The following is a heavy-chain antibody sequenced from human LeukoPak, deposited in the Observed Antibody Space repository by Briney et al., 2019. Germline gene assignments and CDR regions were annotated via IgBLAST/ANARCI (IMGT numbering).Heavy chain of an antibody. CDR1: GFTFSSYW. CDR3: VREGRVSGYDFDC. J-gene: IGHJ4*02. Sequence: PGGSLRLSCAASGFTFSSYWMHWVRQVPGKGLVWVSRINSDGSSINYADSVKGRFTISRDNARNTLYLQMNSLRVEDTAVYYCVREGRVSGYDFDCWGQGTLVTVSS. CDR2: INSDGSSI. V-gene: IGHV3-74*01. D-gene: IGHD5-12*01.